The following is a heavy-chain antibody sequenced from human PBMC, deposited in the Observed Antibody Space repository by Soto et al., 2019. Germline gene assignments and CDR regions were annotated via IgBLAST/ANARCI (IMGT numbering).Heavy chain of an antibody. CDR2: INPSGGST. CDR1: GYTFTSYY. V-gene: IGHV1-46*01. CDR3: ARDLQRLAYCDY. Sequence: QVQLVQSGAEVKKPGASVKVSCKASGYTFTSYYMHWVRQAPGQGLEWMGIINPSGGSTSYAQKFQGRVTMTRDKATSTVYMELSSLRSEDTAVYYCARDLQRLAYCDYWGQGTLVTVSS. D-gene: IGHD6-19*01. J-gene: IGHJ4*02.